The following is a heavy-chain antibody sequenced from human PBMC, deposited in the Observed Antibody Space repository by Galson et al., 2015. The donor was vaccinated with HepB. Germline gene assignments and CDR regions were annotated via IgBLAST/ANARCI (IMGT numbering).Heavy chain of an antibody. CDR3: ARDNYQFDY. V-gene: IGHV3-23*01. Sequence: SLRLSCAASGFTFSGYAMSWVRQAPGKGLEWVSAISGSGGSTYYADSVKGRFTISRDNAKNSLYLQMNSLRAEDTALYYCARDNYQFDYWGQGTLVTVSS. CDR1: GFTFSGYA. J-gene: IGHJ4*02. D-gene: IGHD4-11*01. CDR2: ISGSGGST.